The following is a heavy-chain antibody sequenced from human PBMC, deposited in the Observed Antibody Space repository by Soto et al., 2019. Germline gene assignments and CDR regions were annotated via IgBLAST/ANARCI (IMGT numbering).Heavy chain of an antibody. CDR2: ISPIFGTA. V-gene: IGHV1-69*06. CDR3: AGGVITMVRGVIITKPLDY. Sequence: QVQLVQSGAEVKKPGSSVKVSCKASGGTFSSYAISWVRQAPGQGLEWMGGISPIFGTANYAQKFQGRDTITADKSTSTAYMELSSLRSEDTAVYYCAGGVITMVRGVIITKPLDYWGQGTLVTVSS. J-gene: IGHJ4*02. D-gene: IGHD3-10*01. CDR1: GGTFSSYA.